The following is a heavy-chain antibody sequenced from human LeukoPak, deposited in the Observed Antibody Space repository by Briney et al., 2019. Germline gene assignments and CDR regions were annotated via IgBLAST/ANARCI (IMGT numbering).Heavy chain of an antibody. CDR3: ARDSLWSGYYAIFDY. CDR2: IYHSGST. V-gene: IGHV4-4*02. J-gene: IGHJ4*02. D-gene: IGHD3-3*01. Sequence: GSLRLSCAASGFTFKNYAMSWVRQPPGKGLEWIGEIYHSGSTNYNPSLKSRVTISVDRSKNQFSLKLSSVTAADTAVYYCARDSLWSGYYAIFDYWGQGTLVTVSS. CDR1: GFTFKNYA.